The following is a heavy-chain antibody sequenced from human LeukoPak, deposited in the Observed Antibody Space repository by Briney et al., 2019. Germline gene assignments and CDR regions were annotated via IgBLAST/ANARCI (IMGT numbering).Heavy chain of an antibody. V-gene: IGHV3-33*01. J-gene: IGHJ4*02. CDR3: ERAHDPRIRRDEVPSVDY. CDR2: IWYDGSNK. Sequence: GGSLRLSCAASGFTFSSYGMHWVRQAPGKGLEWVAVIWYDGSNKYYADSVKGRFTISRDNSKNTLYLQMNSLRAEDTAVYYCERAHDPRIRRDEVPSVDYRGQGTLVTVSS. D-gene: IGHD5-24*01. CDR1: GFTFSSYG.